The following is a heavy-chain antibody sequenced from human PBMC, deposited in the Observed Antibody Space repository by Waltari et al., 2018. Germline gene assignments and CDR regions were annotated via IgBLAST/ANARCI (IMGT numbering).Heavy chain of an antibody. CDR2: IYYSGST. CDR1: GASMRTYS. V-gene: IGHV4-59*03. Sequence: QVQLQESGPGLVKPSETLSLTCTFSGASMRTYSWSWIRQPPGKGLEWIGHIYYSGSTNYIPSLKSRVTFSIDTYENQFSLKLTSVTAADTAVYYCATRGTNRAFDHWGQGTLVTVSS. J-gene: IGHJ4*02. CDR3: ATRGTNRAFDH. D-gene: IGHD3-16*01.